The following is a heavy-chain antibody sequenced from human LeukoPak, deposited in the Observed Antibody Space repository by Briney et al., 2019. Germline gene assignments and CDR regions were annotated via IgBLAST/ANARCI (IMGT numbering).Heavy chain of an antibody. J-gene: IGHJ5*02. CDR1: GGSFSGYY. Sequence: SETLPLTCAVYGGSFSGYYWSWIRQPPGKGLEWIGEINHSGSTNYNQSLKSRVTISVDTSKNQFSLKLSSVTAADTAVYYCALSGCSSTSCFTFDPWGQGTLVTVSS. D-gene: IGHD2-2*01. V-gene: IGHV4-34*01. CDR3: ALSGCSSTSCFTFDP. CDR2: INHSGST.